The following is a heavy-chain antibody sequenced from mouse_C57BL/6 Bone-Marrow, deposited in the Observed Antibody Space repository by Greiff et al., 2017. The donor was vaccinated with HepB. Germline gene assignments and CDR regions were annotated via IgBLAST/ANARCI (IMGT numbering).Heavy chain of an antibody. CDR1: GFTLSSYA. Sequence: LVVESGGGLVKPGGSLKLSCAASGFTLSSYAMSWVRQTPEKRLEWVATISDGGSYTYYPDNVKGRFTISRDNAKNNLYLQMSHLKSEDTAMYYCARGDYYGYYYAMDYWGPGTSVTSSS. J-gene: IGHJ4*01. CDR3: ARGDYYGYYYAMDY. D-gene: IGHD1-1*01. CDR2: ISDGGSYT. V-gene: IGHV5-4*01.